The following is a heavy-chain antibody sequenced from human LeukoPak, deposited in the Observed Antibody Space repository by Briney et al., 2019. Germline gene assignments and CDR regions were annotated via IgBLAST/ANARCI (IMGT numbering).Heavy chain of an antibody. CDR3: TTDRVPTTVTPNFDY. Sequence: PGGSLRLSCVASAFTFNNYWMHWVRQAPGKGLVWVSRIKGDGSSTNYADSVRGRFTISRDNAKNTLYLQMNSLKTEDTAVYYCTTDRVPTTVTPNFDYWGQGTLVTVSS. CDR1: AFTFNNYW. D-gene: IGHD4-17*01. CDR2: IKGDGSST. V-gene: IGHV3-74*01. J-gene: IGHJ4*02.